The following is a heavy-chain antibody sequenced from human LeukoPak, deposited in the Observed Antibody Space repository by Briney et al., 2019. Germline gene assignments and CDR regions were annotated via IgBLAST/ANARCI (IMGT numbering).Heavy chain of an antibody. CDR3: ARRVVIARYYYYYMDV. J-gene: IGHJ6*03. CDR1: GGSISSSSYY. Sequence: SETLSLTCTVSGGSISSSSYYWGWIRQPPGKGLEWIGSIYYSGSTYYNPSLKSRVTISVDTSKNQFSLKLSSVTAADTAVYYCARRVVIARYYYYYMDVWGKGTTVTVSS. V-gene: IGHV4-39*01. CDR2: IYYSGST. D-gene: IGHD2-21*01.